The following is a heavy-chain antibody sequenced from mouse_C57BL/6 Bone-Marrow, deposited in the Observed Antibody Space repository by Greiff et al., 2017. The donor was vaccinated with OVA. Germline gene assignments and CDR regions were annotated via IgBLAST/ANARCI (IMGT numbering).Heavy chain of an antibody. CDR3: ARRPYYYGSSHYAMDY. Sequence: QVQLQQSGAELARPGASVKLSCKASGYTFTSYGISWVKQRTGQGLEWIGEIYPRSGNTYYNEKFKGKATLTADKSSSTAYMELRSLTSEDSAVYFCARRPYYYGSSHYAMDYWGQGTSVTVSS. CDR2: IYPRSGNT. D-gene: IGHD1-1*01. V-gene: IGHV1-81*01. J-gene: IGHJ4*01. CDR1: GYTFTSYG.